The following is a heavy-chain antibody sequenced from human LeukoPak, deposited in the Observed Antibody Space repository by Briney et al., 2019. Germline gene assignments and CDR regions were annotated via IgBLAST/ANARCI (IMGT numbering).Heavy chain of an antibody. V-gene: IGHV3-21*01. Sequence: GGSLRLSCEASGFNFNTYSMAWVRQAPGKGLEWVSIISRASESIFYADSVKGRFTISRDNAKNSLYLQMNSLRAEDTAVYYCAELGITMIGGVWGKGTTVTISS. CDR2: ISRASESI. CDR1: GFNFNTYS. CDR3: AELGITMIGGV. D-gene: IGHD3-10*02. J-gene: IGHJ6*04.